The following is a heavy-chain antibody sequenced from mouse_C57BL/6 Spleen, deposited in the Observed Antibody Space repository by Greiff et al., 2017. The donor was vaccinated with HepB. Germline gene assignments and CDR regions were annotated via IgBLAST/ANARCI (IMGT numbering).Heavy chain of an antibody. Sequence: QVHVKQPGAELVKPGASVKLSCKASGYTFTSYWMHWVKQRPGQGLEWIGMIHPNSGSTNYNEKFKSKATLTVDKSSSTAYMQLSSLTSEDSAVYYCARIYDYDEGYYAMDYWGQGTSVAVSS. V-gene: IGHV1-64*01. CDR3: ARIYDYDEGYYAMDY. CDR1: GYTFTSYW. D-gene: IGHD2-4*01. J-gene: IGHJ4*01. CDR2: IHPNSGST.